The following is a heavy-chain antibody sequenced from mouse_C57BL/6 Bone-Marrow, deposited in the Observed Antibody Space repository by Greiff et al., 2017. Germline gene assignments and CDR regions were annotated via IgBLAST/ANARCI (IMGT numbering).Heavy chain of an antibody. CDR3: TRGGYYYGSSPWFAY. Sequence: EVQLQQSGAELVRPGASVKLSCTASGFNIKDYYMHWVKQRPEQGLEWIGRIDPEDGDTEYAPKFQGTATITADPSSNTAYLQLSSRTSEDTAVYYGTRGGYYYGSSPWFAYWGRGTLVTVSA. CDR1: GFNIKDYY. D-gene: IGHD1-1*01. V-gene: IGHV14-1*01. J-gene: IGHJ3*01. CDR2: IDPEDGDT.